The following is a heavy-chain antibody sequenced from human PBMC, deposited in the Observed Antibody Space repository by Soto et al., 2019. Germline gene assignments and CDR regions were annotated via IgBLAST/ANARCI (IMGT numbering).Heavy chain of an antibody. Sequence: QITLKESGPTLVKPTQTLTLTCTFSGFSLTTDAVGVGWIRQPPGKALEWLALIYWDDDKRYSPGQKSRLTINKDASRNQVVYTCTNMDSADTATYFCSDVYWFAAGIRYDFEYWGQGTLVTVAS. CDR3: SDVYWFAAGIRYDFEY. V-gene: IGHV2-5*02. J-gene: IGHJ4*02. D-gene: IGHD1-1*01. CDR1: GFSLTTDAVG. CDR2: IYWDDDK.